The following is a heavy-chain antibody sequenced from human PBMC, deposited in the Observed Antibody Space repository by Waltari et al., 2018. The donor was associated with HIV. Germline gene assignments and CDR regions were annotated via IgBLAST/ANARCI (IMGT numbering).Heavy chain of an antibody. Sequence: QVQLVQSGAEVKKPGASVKVSCKASGYTFTGYYMHWVRQAPGQGLEWMGRIKPNMGGTNHAQKFQGRVTMTRDTSITTAYMEVSRLRSDDTAVYYCARVPYYYDTSAYPDYWGQGTLVTVSS. D-gene: IGHD3-22*01. J-gene: IGHJ4*02. CDR1: GYTFTGYY. V-gene: IGHV1-2*02. CDR2: IKPNMGGT. CDR3: ARVPYYYDTSAYPDY.